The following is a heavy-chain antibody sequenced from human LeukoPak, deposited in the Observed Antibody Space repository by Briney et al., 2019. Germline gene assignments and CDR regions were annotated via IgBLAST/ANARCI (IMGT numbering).Heavy chain of an antibody. Sequence: SETLSLTCSVSGSGEPLNSGVYYWSWVRQPAGKGLEWIGYIYYSGSTNYNPPLKSRVTISVDTSKNQFSLKLSSVTAADTAVYYCARERYNSGYDSVVRGYFDYWGQGTLVTVSS. J-gene: IGHJ4*02. CDR2: IYYSGST. CDR3: ARERYNSGYDSVVRGYFDY. D-gene: IGHD5-12*01. CDR1: GSGEPLNSGVYY. V-gene: IGHV4-61*10.